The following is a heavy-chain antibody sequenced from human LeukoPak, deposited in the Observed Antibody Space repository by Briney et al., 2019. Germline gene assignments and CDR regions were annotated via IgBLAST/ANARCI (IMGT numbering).Heavy chain of an antibody. D-gene: IGHD2-15*01. J-gene: IGHJ4*02. Sequence: SETLSLTCTVSGGSISSYYWSWIRQPAGKGLEWIELIYTSGSTNYNPSLKSRVTMSVDTSKNQFSLKLSSVTAADTAVYYCARDMGYCSGGSCYSHYFDYWGQGTLVTVSS. CDR3: ARDMGYCSGGSCYSHYFDY. CDR2: IYTSGST. V-gene: IGHV4-4*07. CDR1: GGSISSYY.